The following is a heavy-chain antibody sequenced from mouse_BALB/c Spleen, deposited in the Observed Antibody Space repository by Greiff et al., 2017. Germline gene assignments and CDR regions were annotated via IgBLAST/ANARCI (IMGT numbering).Heavy chain of an antibody. CDR2: INPSSGYT. CDR3: ARHRFYGSSYWYFDV. CDR1: GYTFTSYT. V-gene: IGHV1-4*02. Sequence: VQLQQSAAELARPGASVKMSCKASGYTFTSYTMHWVKQRPGQGLEWIGYINPSSGYTEYNQKFKDKTTLTADKSSSTAYMQLSSLTSEDSAVYYCARHRFYGSSYWYFDVWGAGTTVTVSS. D-gene: IGHD1-1*01. J-gene: IGHJ1*01.